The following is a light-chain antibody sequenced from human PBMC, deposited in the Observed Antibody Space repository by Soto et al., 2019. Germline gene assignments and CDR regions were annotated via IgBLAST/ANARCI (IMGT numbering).Light chain of an antibody. CDR2: KAS. CDR3: QHQT. Sequence: DIQMTQSPSTLSASVGDRVTITCRASQSISSWLAWYQQKPGKAPKLLIYKASSLESGVPSRFSGSGSGTEFTLTICSLQPDDFATYYCQHQTFGQGTKVEIK. CDR1: QSISSW. V-gene: IGKV1-5*03. J-gene: IGKJ1*01.